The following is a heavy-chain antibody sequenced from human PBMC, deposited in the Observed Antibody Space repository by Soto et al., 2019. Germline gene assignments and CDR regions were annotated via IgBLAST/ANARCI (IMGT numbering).Heavy chain of an antibody. Sequence: GASVKVSCKASGGTFSSYAISWVRQAPGQGLEWMGGIIPIFGTANYAQKFQGRVTITADESTRTAQTELSSLRSEDTAVYYCARDRAGWSPDSFDIWGQGTMVTVSS. CDR2: IIPIFGTA. CDR3: ARDRAGWSPDSFDI. CDR1: GGTFSSYA. V-gene: IGHV1-69*13. J-gene: IGHJ3*02.